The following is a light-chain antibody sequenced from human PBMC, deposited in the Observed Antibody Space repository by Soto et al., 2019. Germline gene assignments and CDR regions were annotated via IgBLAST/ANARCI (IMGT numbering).Light chain of an antibody. Sequence: DIVMTQSPISLPVTPGEPASISCRSSQSLLHSNGFNYLDWYLQKPGQSPQLLIYLGSNRASGVPGRFSGSGSGTDFTLKISRVEAEDVGVYYGMQALQTPFTFGPGTKVDIE. J-gene: IGKJ3*01. V-gene: IGKV2-28*01. CDR2: LGS. CDR1: QSLLHSNGFNY. CDR3: MQALQTPFT.